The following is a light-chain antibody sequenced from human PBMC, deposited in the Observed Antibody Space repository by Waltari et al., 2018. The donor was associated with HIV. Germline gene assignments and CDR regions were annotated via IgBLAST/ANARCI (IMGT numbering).Light chain of an antibody. CDR2: WAS. J-gene: IGKJ2*01. CDR3: QQYYSTLYT. Sequence: DIVMTQSTDSMAVSVGERSTINCKYSQNVLYSSNNKNYLAWYQHKPGQPPKLLIYWASTRESGVPDRFSGSGSGTDFTLTISSLQAEDVAVYYCQQYYSTLYTFGQGTKLEIK. V-gene: IGKV4-1*01. CDR1: QNVLYSSNNKNY.